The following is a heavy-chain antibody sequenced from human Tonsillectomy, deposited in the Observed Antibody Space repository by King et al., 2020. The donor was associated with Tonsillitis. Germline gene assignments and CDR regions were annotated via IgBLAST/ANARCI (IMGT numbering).Heavy chain of an antibody. Sequence: QLVQSGGGVVQPGRSLRLSCAASGFTFSSYAMHWVRQAPGKGLEWVAVISYDGSNNYYADSVKGRFTISRDNSKNTLYLQMNSLRAEDTAVYYCARDSTDYSYYYYMDVWGKGTTVTVSS. CDR3: ARDSTDYSYYYYMDV. J-gene: IGHJ6*03. CDR2: ISYDGSNN. V-gene: IGHV3-30*17. CDR1: GFTFSSYA. D-gene: IGHD2-21*02.